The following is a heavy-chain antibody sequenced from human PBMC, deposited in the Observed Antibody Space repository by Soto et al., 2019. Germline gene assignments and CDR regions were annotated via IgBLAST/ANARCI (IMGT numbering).Heavy chain of an antibody. D-gene: IGHD3-9*01. V-gene: IGHV3-11*01. CDR2: ISSSGSTI. J-gene: IGHJ5*02. CDR1: GFTFSDYY. CDR3: ARDNYDILPSGYLNWFDP. Sequence: PRGSLRLSCAASGFTFSDYYMSWIRQAPRKGLEWASYISSSGSTIYYADSVKGRYTISRDNAKNSLYLQMNRLRAEDTAVYYCARDNYDILPSGYLNWFDPWGQGTLVTVSS.